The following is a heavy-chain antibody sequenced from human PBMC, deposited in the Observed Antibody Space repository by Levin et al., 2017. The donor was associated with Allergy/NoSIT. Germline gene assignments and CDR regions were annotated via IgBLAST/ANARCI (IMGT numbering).Heavy chain of an antibody. CDR3: TTVATVTSPSDLDAFDI. Sequence: GGSLRLSCAASGFTFSNAWMSWVRQAPGKGLEWVGRIKSKTDGGTTDYAAPVKGRFTISRDDSKNTLYLQMNSLKTEDTAVYYCTTVATVTSPSDLDAFDIWGQGTMVTVSS. CDR1: GFTFSNAW. D-gene: IGHD4-17*01. CDR2: IKSKTDGGTT. V-gene: IGHV3-15*01. J-gene: IGHJ3*02.